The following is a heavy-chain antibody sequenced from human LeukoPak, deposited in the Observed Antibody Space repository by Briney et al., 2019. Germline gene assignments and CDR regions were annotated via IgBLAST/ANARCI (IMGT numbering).Heavy chain of an antibody. J-gene: IGHJ6*03. CDR2: IYYSGST. Sequence: SETLSLTCTVSGGSISSYYWGWVRQPPGKGLEWIGYIYYSGSTNYNPSLKSRVTISVDTSKNQFSLNLSSVTAADTAVYYCARGSYYYMDVWGKGTTVTVSS. CDR1: GGSISSYY. CDR3: ARGSYYYMDV. V-gene: IGHV4-59*01.